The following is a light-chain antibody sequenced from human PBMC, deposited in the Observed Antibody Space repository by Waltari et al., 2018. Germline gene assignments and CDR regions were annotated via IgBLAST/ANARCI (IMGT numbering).Light chain of an antibody. CDR1: QIISNF. CDR2: AAS. CDR3: QQSYSTTWT. Sequence: DIQMTQSPSSLSASIGDRVTITCRASQIISNFLNWYQQKPGKVPKLLISAASSLQGGVPSRFAGSGYGTAFTLTISSLRPEDFATYYCQQSYSTTWTFGQGTKVEV. J-gene: IGKJ1*01. V-gene: IGKV1-39*01.